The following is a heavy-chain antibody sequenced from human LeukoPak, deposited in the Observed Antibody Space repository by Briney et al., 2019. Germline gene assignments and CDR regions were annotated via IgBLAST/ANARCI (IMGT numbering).Heavy chain of an antibody. CDR3: ARGGHYYGDYVFDY. CDR1: GGSISSYY. D-gene: IGHD4-17*01. CDR2: IYYSGST. J-gene: IGHJ4*02. V-gene: IGHV4-59*01. Sequence: SETLSLTCTVSGGSISSYYWSWIRQPPGKGLEWIGYIYYSGSTNYNPSLKSRVTISVDTSKNQFSLKLSSVTAADTAVYYCARGGHYYGDYVFDYWGQGTLVTVSS.